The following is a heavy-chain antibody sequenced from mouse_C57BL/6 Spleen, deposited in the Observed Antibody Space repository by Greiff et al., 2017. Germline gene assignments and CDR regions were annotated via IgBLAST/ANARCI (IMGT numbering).Heavy chain of an antibody. CDR3: ARPLYYDYDLYYFDY. CDR1: GYAFSSSW. V-gene: IGHV1-82*01. J-gene: IGHJ2*01. Sequence: QVHVKQSGPELVKPGASVKISCKASGYAFSSSWMNWVKQRPGKGLEWIGRIYPGDGDTNYNGKFKGKATLTADKSSSTAYMQLSSLTSEDSAVYFCARPLYYDYDLYYFDYWGQGTTLTVSS. CDR2: IYPGDGDT. D-gene: IGHD2-4*01.